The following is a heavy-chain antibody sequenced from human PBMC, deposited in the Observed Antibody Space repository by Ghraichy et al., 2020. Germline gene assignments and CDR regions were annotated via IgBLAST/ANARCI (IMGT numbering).Heavy chain of an antibody. V-gene: IGHV3-23*01. Sequence: GGSLRLSCAASGFTFSSYAMSWVRQAPGKGLEWVSAISGSGGSTYYADSVKGRFTISRDNSKNTLYLQMNSLRAEDTAVYYCAKGHSGYDLLEYSYYGMDVWGQGSTVTVSS. CDR2: ISGSGGST. D-gene: IGHD5-12*01. CDR3: AKGHSGYDLLEYSYYGMDV. CDR1: GFTFSSYA. J-gene: IGHJ6*02.